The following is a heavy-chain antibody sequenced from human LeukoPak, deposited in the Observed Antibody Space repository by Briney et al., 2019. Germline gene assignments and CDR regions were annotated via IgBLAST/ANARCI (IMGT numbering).Heavy chain of an antibody. D-gene: IGHD6-19*01. J-gene: IGHJ4*02. V-gene: IGHV3-7*03. CDR3: ARVGGWLQVYFDY. Sequence: GGSLRLSCAASGFTFSSYWMSWVRQAPGKGLEWVGNIKEEGSEKYYVDSVKGRFTISRDNAKNLLYLQVNSLRAEDTAVYYCARVGGWLQVYFDYWGQGTLVTVSS. CDR1: GFTFSSYW. CDR2: IKEEGSEK.